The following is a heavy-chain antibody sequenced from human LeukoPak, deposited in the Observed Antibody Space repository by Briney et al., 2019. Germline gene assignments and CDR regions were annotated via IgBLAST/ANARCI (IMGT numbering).Heavy chain of an antibody. Sequence: SETLSLTCTVSGGSLSSYYWSWIRQPPGKGLEWIGCVYYSGSTNYNPSLKSRATISVDASKNQFSLKLSSVTAADTAVYYCASGSYYFDYWGQGTLVTVSS. V-gene: IGHV4-59*08. CDR2: VYYSGST. CDR3: ASGSYYFDY. CDR1: GGSLSSYY. J-gene: IGHJ4*02. D-gene: IGHD1-26*01.